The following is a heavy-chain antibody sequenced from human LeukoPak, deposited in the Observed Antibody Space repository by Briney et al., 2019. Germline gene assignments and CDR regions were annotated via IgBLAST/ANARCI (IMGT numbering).Heavy chain of an antibody. Sequence: ASVKVSCKASGYTFTSDGISWVRQAPGQGLEWMGWISAYNGNTNYAQKLQGRVTMTTDTSTSTACMELRSLRSDDTAVYYCARFHLRQGAFDIWGQGTMVTVSS. J-gene: IGHJ3*02. V-gene: IGHV1-18*01. CDR1: GYTFTSDG. CDR3: ARFHLRQGAFDI. CDR2: ISAYNGNT.